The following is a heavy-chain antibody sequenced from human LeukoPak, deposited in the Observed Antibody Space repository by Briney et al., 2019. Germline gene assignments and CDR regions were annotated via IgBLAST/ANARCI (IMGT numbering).Heavy chain of an antibody. Sequence: SETLSLTCTVSGGSISSYYWSWIRQPPGKGLEWIGYIYYSESTNYNPSLKSRVTISVDTSKNQFSLKLSSVTAADTAVYYCARGGWKTPFDYWGQGTLVTVSS. CDR1: GGSISSYY. V-gene: IGHV4-59*01. CDR2: IYYSEST. D-gene: IGHD2-15*01. J-gene: IGHJ4*02. CDR3: ARGGWKTPFDY.